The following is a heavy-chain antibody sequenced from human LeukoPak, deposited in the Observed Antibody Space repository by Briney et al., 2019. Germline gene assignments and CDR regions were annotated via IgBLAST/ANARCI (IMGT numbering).Heavy chain of an antibody. CDR1: GFTFSGYG. CDR2: ISGSGGST. D-gene: IGHD6-19*01. Sequence: GGSLRLSCAASGFTFSGYGMHWVRQAPGKGLEWVSAISGSGGSTYYADSVKGRFTISRDNSKNTLYLQMNSLRAEDTAVYYCAKDGAVAGYYYGMDVWGQGTTVTVSS. V-gene: IGHV3-23*01. CDR3: AKDGAVAGYYYGMDV. J-gene: IGHJ6*02.